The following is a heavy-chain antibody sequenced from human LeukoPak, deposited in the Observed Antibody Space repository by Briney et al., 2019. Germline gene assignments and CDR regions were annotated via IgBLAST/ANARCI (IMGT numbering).Heavy chain of an antibody. CDR2: FYYSVST. CDR3: ARGPGGYSYGYYFDY. Sequence: SETLSLTCTVSGGSISSYYWSWVGQPPGKGLEWIGYFYYSVSTNYNPSLKSRVTISVDTSKNQFSLKLSSVTAADTAVYYCARGPGGYSYGYYFDYWGQGTLVTVSS. CDR1: GGSISSYY. V-gene: IGHV4-59*01. D-gene: IGHD5-18*01. J-gene: IGHJ4*02.